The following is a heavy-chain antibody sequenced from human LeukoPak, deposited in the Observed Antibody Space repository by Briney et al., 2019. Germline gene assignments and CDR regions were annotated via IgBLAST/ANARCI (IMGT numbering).Heavy chain of an antibody. CDR2: ISSSGSTK. CDR3: AREGIDSSGYSFDY. J-gene: IGHJ4*02. D-gene: IGHD3-22*01. Sequence: GGSLRFSCAASGFTFSSYEMHWVRQAPGKGLEWVSYISSSGSTKYYADSVKGRFTISRDDAKNSLYLQMNSLGAEDTAIYYCAREGIDSSGYSFDYWGQGTLVTVSS. V-gene: IGHV3-48*03. CDR1: GFTFSSYE.